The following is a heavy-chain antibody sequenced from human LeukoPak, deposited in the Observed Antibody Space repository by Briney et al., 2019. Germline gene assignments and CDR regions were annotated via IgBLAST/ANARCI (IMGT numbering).Heavy chain of an antibody. Sequence: GRSLSLSCAVSGVTFSEFAMHWVRQAPGKGLWWVSGISWNSGLIAYADSVKGRFTIYRDNAKNSLYLQMNSLRAEGTVFYYCAKGGIFGLVTYYFDYWGQGTLVTVSS. CDR1: GVTFSEFA. CDR2: ISWNSGLI. D-gene: IGHD3/OR15-3a*01. J-gene: IGHJ4*02. V-gene: IGHV3-9*01. CDR3: AKGGIFGLVTYYFDY.